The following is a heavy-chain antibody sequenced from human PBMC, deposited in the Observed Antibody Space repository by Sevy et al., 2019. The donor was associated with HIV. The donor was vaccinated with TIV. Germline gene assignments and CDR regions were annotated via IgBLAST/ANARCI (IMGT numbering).Heavy chain of an antibody. CDR1: GGSISSGGYY. Sequence: SETLSLTCTVSGGSISSGGYYWSWIRQHPGKGLEWIGYSYYSGSTYYNPSLKSRVTISVDTSKNQFSLKLSSVTAADTAVYYCTRDRRYSSSPNYYYYYGLDVWGQGTTVTVSS. CDR3: TRDRRYSSSPNYYYYYGLDV. D-gene: IGHD6-6*01. V-gene: IGHV4-31*03. J-gene: IGHJ6*02. CDR2: SYYSGST.